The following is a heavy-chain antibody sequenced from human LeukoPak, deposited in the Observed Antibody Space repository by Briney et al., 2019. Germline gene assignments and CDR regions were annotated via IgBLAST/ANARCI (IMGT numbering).Heavy chain of an antibody. CDR3: ARCAAMDDDYFDS. CDR2: IYYSGST. Sequence: PSETLSLTCTVSGGSISGSYWSWIRQPPGKGLEWIGYIYYSGSTNYNPSLMGRVTISLDTSKNQFSLKLSSVTAADTAVYYCARCAAMDDDYFDSWGPGTLVTVSS. D-gene: IGHD5-18*01. V-gene: IGHV4-59*01. J-gene: IGHJ4*02. CDR1: GGSISGSY.